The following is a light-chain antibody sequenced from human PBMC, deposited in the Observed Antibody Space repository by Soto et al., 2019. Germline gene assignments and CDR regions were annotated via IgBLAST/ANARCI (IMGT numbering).Light chain of an antibody. J-gene: IGKJ1*01. Sequence: EIVLTQSAGTLSSSTGERATLSCGASQSVSSSYLAWYQQKPGQASRLVIYGASSRATGIPDRFSGSGSGTDFTLTISRLETEDFAVYYCQQYGDLPWTFGQGTKVDIK. V-gene: IGKV3-20*01. CDR3: QQYGDLPWT. CDR2: GAS. CDR1: QSVSSSY.